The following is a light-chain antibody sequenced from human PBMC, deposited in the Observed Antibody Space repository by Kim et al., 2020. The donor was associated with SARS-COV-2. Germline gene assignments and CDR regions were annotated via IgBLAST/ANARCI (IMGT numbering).Light chain of an antibody. CDR1: SSDVGGYNY. Sequence: LTQPASVSGSPGQSITISCTGTSSDVGGYNYVSWYQQHPGKAPKLMIYDVNKRPSGVSNRFSGSKSGNTASLTISGLQAEDEADYYCSSYTSSSTFYVFGTGTKVTVL. CDR2: DVN. CDR3: SSYTSSSTFYV. J-gene: IGLJ1*01. V-gene: IGLV2-14*01.